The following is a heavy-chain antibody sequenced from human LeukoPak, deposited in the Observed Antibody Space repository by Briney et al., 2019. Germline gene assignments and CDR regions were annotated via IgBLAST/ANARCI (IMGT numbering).Heavy chain of an antibody. J-gene: IGHJ4*02. CDR3: ARDFKLSSSSYYFDY. CDR1: GYTFTGYY. CDR2: INPNSGGT. Sequence: AGSVKVSSKASGYTFTGYYMHWVRPAPGQGVEWMGWINPNSGGTNYAQKFQGRVTMTRDASISTAYMELSRLRSDDTAVYYCARDFKLSSSSYYFDYWGQGTLVTVSS. V-gene: IGHV1-2*02. D-gene: IGHD6-6*01.